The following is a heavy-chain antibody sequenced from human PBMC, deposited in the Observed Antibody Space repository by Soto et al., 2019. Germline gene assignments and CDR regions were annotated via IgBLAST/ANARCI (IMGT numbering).Heavy chain of an antibody. V-gene: IGHV2-5*08. CDR2: IFWDDDT. J-gene: IGHJ5*02. CDR1: GFSLSTSGMC. Sequence: SGPTLVNPTQTLTLTCTFSGFSLSTSGMCVSWIRQPPGKALEWLALIFWDDDTRYSPSLESRLTITKDTSKNQVVLTMTSMDPVDTATYYCAHSKGYSSSWYGGNWFDPWGQGTLVTVSS. D-gene: IGHD6-13*01. CDR3: AHSKGYSSSWYGGNWFDP.